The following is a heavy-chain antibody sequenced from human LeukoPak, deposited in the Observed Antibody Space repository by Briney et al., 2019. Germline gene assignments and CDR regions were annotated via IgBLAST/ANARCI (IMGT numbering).Heavy chain of an antibody. D-gene: IGHD4-23*01. CDR3: ASPYGDNPAAYYFDY. Sequence: GGSLRLSCAVSGFTFSSYGMHWVRQAPGKGLEWVAFIRYDGSNKYYADSVKGRFTISRDNSKNTLYLQMNSLRAEDTAVYYCASPYGDNPAAYYFDYWGQGTLVTVSS. CDR2: IRYDGSNK. V-gene: IGHV3-30*02. J-gene: IGHJ4*02. CDR1: GFTFSSYG.